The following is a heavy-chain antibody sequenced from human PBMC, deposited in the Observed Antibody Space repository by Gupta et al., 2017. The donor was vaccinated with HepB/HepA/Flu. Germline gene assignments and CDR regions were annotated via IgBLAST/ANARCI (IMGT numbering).Heavy chain of an antibody. CDR2: SKDKTSSYTT. J-gene: IGHJ4*02. CDR3: ASIRGLDCY. D-gene: IGHD2-21*02. V-gene: IGHV3-72*01. Sequence: EVQLAESGGGLVQPGGSLRISCVVSGFIFSDHYIDWVRQAPGKGLEWFGRSKDKTSSYTTEYAAFVKVRFIISRDDSKKSLSLHINSLNTEDTAMYYCASIRGLDCYWGQGTLVTVSS. CDR1: GFIFSDHY.